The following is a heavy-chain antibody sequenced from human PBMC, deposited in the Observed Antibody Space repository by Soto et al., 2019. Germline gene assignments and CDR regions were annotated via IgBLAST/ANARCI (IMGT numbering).Heavy chain of an antibody. V-gene: IGHV4-30-2*01. CDR1: GSSISSGGYS. J-gene: IGHJ5*02. CDR2: IYHSGRT. CDR3: ARVPSP. Sequence: SETLSLTCAVSGSSISSGGYSWSWIRQPPGKGLEWIGYIYHSGRTYYNTSLKSRVTKSEDKSKKQFSLKLSSVTAADTAVYYCARVPSPWGQGTLVTVSS.